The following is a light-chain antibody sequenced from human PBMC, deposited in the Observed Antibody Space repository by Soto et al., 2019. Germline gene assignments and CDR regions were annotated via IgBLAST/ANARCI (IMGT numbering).Light chain of an antibody. J-gene: IGKJ4*01. CDR1: QSVSSS. Sequence: EIVLTQSPATLSLSPGEGATLSCRASQSVSSSLAWYQQKPGQAPRLLIYDASNRATGIPARFSGSGSGTDFTLTITCLEPEDFAVYYCQQRRNWTITFGGGNKVEIK. CDR3: QQRRNWTIT. V-gene: IGKV3-11*01. CDR2: DAS.